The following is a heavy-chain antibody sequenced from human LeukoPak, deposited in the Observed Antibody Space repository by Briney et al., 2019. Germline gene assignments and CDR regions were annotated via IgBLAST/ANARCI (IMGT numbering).Heavy chain of an antibody. CDR1: GGSISSSSYY. J-gene: IGHJ4*02. CDR2: IYYSGST. D-gene: IGHD2-2*01. CDR3: ARAPHYARDYFDY. Sequence: ASETLSLTCTVAGGSISSSSYYWGWIRQPPGKGLEWIGSIYYSGSTYYNPSLKSRVTISVDTSKNQFSLKLSSVIDAATAVYYCARAPHYARDYFDYWGQGTLVTVSS. V-gene: IGHV4-39*07.